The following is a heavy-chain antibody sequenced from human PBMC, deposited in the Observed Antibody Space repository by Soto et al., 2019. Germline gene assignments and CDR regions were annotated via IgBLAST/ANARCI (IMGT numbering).Heavy chain of an antibody. CDR3: ASVTRTCISTSCYRYYYGMDV. Sequence: SETLSLTCDVSGGSISIGTDYWGWIRQPPGKGLEWIGNIHYSGSTNYNPSLKSRVTISVDTSKNQFSLKLSSVTAADTAVYYCASVTRTCISTSCYRYYYGMDVWGQGTTVTVSS. V-gene: IGHV4-61*01. J-gene: IGHJ6*02. CDR2: IHYSGST. CDR1: GGSISIGTDY. D-gene: IGHD2-2*02.